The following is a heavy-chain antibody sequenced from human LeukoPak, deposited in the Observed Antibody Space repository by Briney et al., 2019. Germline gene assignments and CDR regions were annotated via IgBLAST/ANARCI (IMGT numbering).Heavy chain of an antibody. D-gene: IGHD2-2*01. Sequence: ASVKVSCKASGYTLTSYGISWVRQAPGQGLEWMGWISAYNGNTNYAQKLQGRVTMTTDTSTSTAYMELRSLRSDDTAVYYCARVGDIVVVPAAIGLMGNYMDVWGKGTTVTVSS. V-gene: IGHV1-18*01. CDR3: ARVGDIVVVPAAIGLMGNYMDV. J-gene: IGHJ6*03. CDR1: GYTLTSYG. CDR2: ISAYNGNT.